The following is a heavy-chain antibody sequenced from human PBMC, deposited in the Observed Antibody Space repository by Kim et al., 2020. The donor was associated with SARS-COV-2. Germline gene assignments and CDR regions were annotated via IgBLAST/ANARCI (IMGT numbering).Heavy chain of an antibody. J-gene: IGHJ3*02. CDR3: ARDGYYDILTGYYRSAFDI. D-gene: IGHD3-9*01. Sequence: SRVTISVDTSKNQFSLKLSSVTAADTAVYYCARDGYYDILTGYYRSAFDIWGQGTMVTVSS. V-gene: IGHV4-59*01.